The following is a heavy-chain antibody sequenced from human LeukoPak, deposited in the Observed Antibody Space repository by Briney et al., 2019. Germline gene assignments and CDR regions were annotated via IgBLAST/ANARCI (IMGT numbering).Heavy chain of an antibody. J-gene: IGHJ3*02. CDR2: IYYSGST. V-gene: IGHV4-59*08. CDR3: AAAPDNLLNNDAFDI. Sequence: PSETLSLTCTVSGGSISSYYWSWIRQPPGKGLEWIGYIYYSGSTNYNPSLKSRVTISVDTSKNQSSLKLSSVTAADTAVYYCAAAPDNLLNNDAFDIWGQGTMVTVSS. CDR1: GGSISSYY. D-gene: IGHD1-1*01.